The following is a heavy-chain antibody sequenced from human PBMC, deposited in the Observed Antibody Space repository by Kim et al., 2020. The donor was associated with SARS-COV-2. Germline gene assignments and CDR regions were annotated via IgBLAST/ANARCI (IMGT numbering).Heavy chain of an antibody. D-gene: IGHD3-22*01. Sequence: GGSLRLSCAASGFTFDDYAMHWVRQPPGKGLEWVSGSSWNRGTIRYADAVKGRFTIFRDNDKNSLYLQMKSLRAEDTALYYCIKDYDISGSKSTLDYWG. V-gene: IGHV3-9*01. CDR3: IKDYDISGSKSTLDY. J-gene: IGHJ4*01. CDR2: SSWNRGTI. CDR1: GFTFDDYA.